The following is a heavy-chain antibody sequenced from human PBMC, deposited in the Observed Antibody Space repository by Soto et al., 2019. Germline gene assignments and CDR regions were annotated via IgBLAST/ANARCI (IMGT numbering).Heavy chain of an antibody. V-gene: IGHV4-30-4*01. CDR3: ACLKLGYSTFDP. CDR2: IYYSGST. CDR1: GGSISSGDYY. J-gene: IGHJ5*02. D-gene: IGHD5-18*01. Sequence: SEPLSLTCTDSGGSISSGDYYWSWIRQPPGKGLEWIGYIYYSGSTYYNQSLKNRVNISVETSKNQFSLKLSSVTAADTAVYYCACLKLGYSTFDPWGQGTLVTVSS.